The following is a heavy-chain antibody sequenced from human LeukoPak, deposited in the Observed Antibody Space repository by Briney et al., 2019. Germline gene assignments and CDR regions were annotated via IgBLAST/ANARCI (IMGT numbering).Heavy chain of an antibody. D-gene: IGHD6-13*01. CDR1: GGTFSSYA. J-gene: IGHJ6*03. V-gene: IGHV1-69*05. CDR3: ASVGMGYSSPKTRARDYYYYYMDV. CDR2: IIPIFGTA. Sequence: SSVKVSCKASGGTFSSYAISWVRQAPGQGLEWMGGIIPIFGTANYAQKFQGRVTITTDESTSTAYMELSSLRSEDTAVYYCASVGMGYSSPKTRARDYYYYYMDVWGKGTTVTVSS.